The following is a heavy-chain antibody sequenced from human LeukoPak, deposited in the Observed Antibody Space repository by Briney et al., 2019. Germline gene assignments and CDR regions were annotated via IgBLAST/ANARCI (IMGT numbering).Heavy chain of an antibody. CDR2: MNPNSDNT. CDR3: ARGPAYSSYQAPYSNYMDV. D-gene: IGHD4-11*01. J-gene: IGHJ6*03. V-gene: IGHV1-8*03. CDR1: VYTFTNYD. Sequence: ASVTVSFKSSVYTFTNYDFNWVRQAAGPGLGWVGLMNPNSDNTGYAQNLQGRVTITRDTSINTAYMELSRLRSQDSDVYYCARGPAYSSYQAPYSNYMDVWGKGTTVTVSS.